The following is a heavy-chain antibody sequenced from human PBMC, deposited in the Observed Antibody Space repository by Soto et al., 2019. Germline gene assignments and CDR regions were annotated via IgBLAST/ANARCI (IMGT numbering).Heavy chain of an antibody. CDR3: ARRNRYYDFWSGINYYYYYMDV. Sequence: GASVKVSCKASVYTFTSYDINCVRQATGQGLEWMGWMNPNSGNTGYAQKFQGRVTMTRNTSISTAYMELSSLRSEDTAVYYCARRNRYYDFWSGINYYYYYMDVWGKGTTVTVSS. V-gene: IGHV1-8*01. CDR2: MNPNSGNT. J-gene: IGHJ6*03. CDR1: VYTFTSYD. D-gene: IGHD3-3*01.